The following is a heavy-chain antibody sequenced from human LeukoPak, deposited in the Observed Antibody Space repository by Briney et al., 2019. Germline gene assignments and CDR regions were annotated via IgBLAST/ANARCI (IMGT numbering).Heavy chain of an antibody. CDR3: ARGGGRGYYYDSSGYYPFDY. J-gene: IGHJ4*02. CDR1: GFTFSSYS. V-gene: IGHV3-21*01. Sequence: GGSLRLSCAASGFTFSSYSMNWVRQAPGKGLEWVSSISSSSYIYYADSVKGRFTISRDNAKNSLYLQMNSLRAEDTAVYYCARGGGRGYYYDSSGYYPFDYWGQGTLVTVSS. D-gene: IGHD3-22*01. CDR2: ISSSSYI.